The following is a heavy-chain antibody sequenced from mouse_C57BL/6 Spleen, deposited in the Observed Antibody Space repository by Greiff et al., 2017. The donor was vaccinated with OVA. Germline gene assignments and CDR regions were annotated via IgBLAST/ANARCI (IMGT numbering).Heavy chain of an antibody. V-gene: IGHV1-81*01. CDR3: ARDRDYYAMDY. CDR2: IYPRSGNT. Sequence: QVHVKQSGAELARPGASVKLSCKASGYTFTSYGISWVKQRTGQGLEWIGEIYPRSGNTYYNEKFKGKATLTADKSSSTAYMELRSLTSEDSAVYFCARDRDYYAMDYWGQGTSVTVSS. J-gene: IGHJ4*01. CDR1: GYTFTSYG. D-gene: IGHD3-1*01.